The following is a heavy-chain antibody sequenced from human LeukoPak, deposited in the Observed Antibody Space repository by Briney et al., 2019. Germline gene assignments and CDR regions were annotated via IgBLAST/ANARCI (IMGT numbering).Heavy chain of an antibody. J-gene: IGHJ5*02. CDR1: GFTLSSYE. CDR2: ISTSSSYI. D-gene: IGHD2-15*01. Sequence: GGSLRLSCTASGFTLSSYEMSWIRQAPGKGLEWVSSISTSSSYIYYADSVKGRFTISRDNARNSLYLQMNTLRAEDTAVYSCARGADGVSSNSRGWFDPWGQGTLVTVSS. V-gene: IGHV3-21*01. CDR3: ARGADGVSSNSRGWFDP.